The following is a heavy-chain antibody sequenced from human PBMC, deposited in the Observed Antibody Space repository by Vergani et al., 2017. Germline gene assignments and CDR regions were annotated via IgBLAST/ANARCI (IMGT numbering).Heavy chain of an antibody. D-gene: IGHD5-12*01. CDR3: AKANPRNSGYDYLYYYHAMDV. J-gene: IGHJ6*02. V-gene: IGHV3-23*01. Sequence: EVQLLESGGDLVQPGGSLRLSCAASGFTFNHYAMNWVRQAPGQGLEWVSGISGSGGSTYYAGSVKGRFTISRDSSKSTLYLQMNSLSAGDTAVYYCAKANPRNSGYDYLYYYHAMDVWGQGTTVTVSS. CDR2: ISGSGGST. CDR1: GFTFNHYA.